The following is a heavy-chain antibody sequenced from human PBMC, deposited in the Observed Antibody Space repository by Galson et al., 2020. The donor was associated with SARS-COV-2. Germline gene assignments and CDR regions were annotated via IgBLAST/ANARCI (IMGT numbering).Heavy chain of an antibody. J-gene: IGHJ5*02. CDR3: LSYSSTRQNH. D-gene: IGHD2-2*01. CDR2: ISSNGETS. V-gene: IGHV3-64D*06. Sequence: GESLKISCSASGFIFSDYAMHWVRQAPGKELEYVSAISSNGETSFYADSVNGRFTMSRDNSKSMFYLQMTALRLEDTGLYFCLSYSSTRQNHWGQGTLVTVSS. CDR1: GFIFSDYA.